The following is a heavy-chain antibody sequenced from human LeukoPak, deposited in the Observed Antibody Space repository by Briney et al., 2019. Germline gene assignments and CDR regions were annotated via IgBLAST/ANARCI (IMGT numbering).Heavy chain of an antibody. D-gene: IGHD3-22*01. V-gene: IGHV1-69*04. CDR1: GGTFSSYA. CDR2: IIPILGIA. J-gene: IGHJ4*02. CDR3: ASSPTYYYDSSGYYNYFDY. Sequence: SVKVSCKASGGTFSSYAISWVRQAPGQGLEWMGRIIPILGIANYAQKFQGRVTVTADKSTSTAYMELSSLRSEDTAVYYCASSPTYYYDSSGYYNYFDYWGQGTLVTVSS.